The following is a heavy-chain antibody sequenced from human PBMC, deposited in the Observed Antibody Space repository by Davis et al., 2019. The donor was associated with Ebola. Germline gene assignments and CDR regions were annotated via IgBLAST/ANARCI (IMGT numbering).Heavy chain of an antibody. CDR1: GGTFSSYA. Sequence: SVKVSCKASGGTFSSYAISWVRQAPGQGLEWMGGIIPIFGTANYAQKFQGRVTITADESTSTAYMELSSLRAEDTAVYYCAKDHYARPRYYYGMDVWGQGTTVTVSS. J-gene: IGHJ6*02. D-gene: IGHD3-16*01. CDR3: AKDHYARPRYYYGMDV. CDR2: IIPIFGTA. V-gene: IGHV1-69*13.